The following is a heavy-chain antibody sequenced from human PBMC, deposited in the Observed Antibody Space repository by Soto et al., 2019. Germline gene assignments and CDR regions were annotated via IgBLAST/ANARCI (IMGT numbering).Heavy chain of an antibody. CDR2: INHSGST. Sequence: SETLTLTCAVYGGSFSGYYWSWIRQPPGKGLEWIGEINHSGSTNYNPSLKSRVTISVDTSKNQFSLKLSSVTAADPAVYYCARGGGDYVHWFDPWGQGTLVSVSS. CDR1: GGSFSGYY. D-gene: IGHD4-17*01. CDR3: ARGGGDYVHWFDP. V-gene: IGHV4-34*01. J-gene: IGHJ5*02.